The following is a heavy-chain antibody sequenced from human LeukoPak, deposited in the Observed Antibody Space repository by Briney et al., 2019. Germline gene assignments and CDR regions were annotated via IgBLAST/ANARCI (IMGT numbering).Heavy chain of an antibody. J-gene: IGHJ4*02. CDR1: GFTFSSYG. CDR3: AKGSNWGSWFFDY. V-gene: IGHV3-33*06. Sequence: PGRSLRLSCAASGFTFSSYGMHWVRQAPGKGLGWVAVIWYDGSNKYYADSVKGRFTISRDNSKNTLYLQMNSLRAEDTAVYYCAKGSNWGSWFFDYWGQGTLVTVSS. D-gene: IGHD7-27*01. CDR2: IWYDGSNK.